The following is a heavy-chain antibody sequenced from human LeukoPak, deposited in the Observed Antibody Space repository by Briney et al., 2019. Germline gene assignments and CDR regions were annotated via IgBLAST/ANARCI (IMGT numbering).Heavy chain of an antibody. Sequence: GGSLRLSCAASGFTVSSNCMSWVRQAPGKGLEWVSVIYSGGSRYYADSVKGRFTISRDNSKNTLYLQMNSLRAEDTAMYYCARRGWELLHFDYWGQGILVTVSS. CDR3: ARRGWELLHFDY. CDR1: GFTVSSNC. V-gene: IGHV3-53*01. J-gene: IGHJ4*02. CDR2: IYSGGSR. D-gene: IGHD1-26*01.